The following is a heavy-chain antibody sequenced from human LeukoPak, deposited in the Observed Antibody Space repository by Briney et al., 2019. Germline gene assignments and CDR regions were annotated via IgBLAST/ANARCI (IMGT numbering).Heavy chain of an antibody. J-gene: IGHJ4*02. V-gene: IGHV3-30*18. CDR1: GFTFSSYG. D-gene: IGHD3-22*01. Sequence: GGSLRLSCAASGFTFSSYGMHWVRQAPGKGLEWVAVISYDGSNKYYADSVKGRFTISRDNSKNTLYLQMNSLRAEDTAVYYCAKSRTPYDSSGYSPFDYWGQGTLVTVSS. CDR2: ISYDGSNK. CDR3: AKSRTPYDSSGYSPFDY.